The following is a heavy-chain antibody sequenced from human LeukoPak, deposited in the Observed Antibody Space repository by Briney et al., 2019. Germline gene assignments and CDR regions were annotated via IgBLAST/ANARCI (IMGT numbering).Heavy chain of an antibody. CDR3: ARANYYGSGSYVFDY. CDR1: GGTFSSYA. D-gene: IGHD3-10*01. J-gene: IGHJ4*02. Sequence: ASVKVSCKASGGTFSSYAISWVRQAPGQGLEWMGGIIPIFGTANYAQKFQGRVTITADESTSTAYMELSSLRSEDTAVYYCARANYYGSGSYVFDYWGQGTLVTVSS. V-gene: IGHV1-69*13. CDR2: IIPIFGTA.